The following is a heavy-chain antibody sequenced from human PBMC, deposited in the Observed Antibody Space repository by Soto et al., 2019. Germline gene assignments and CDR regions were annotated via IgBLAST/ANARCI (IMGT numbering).Heavy chain of an antibody. Sequence: LSLTCTVSGGSINTFYWSWVRQPAGKGLEWIGRIFSSGSTSFNPSLESRVAMSVDTSKNHFSPNLSSVTAADMAVYYCAREGSYSAYNFAHGIQLWSFDFWGQGALVTVSS. CDR2: IFSSGST. CDR1: GGSINTFY. J-gene: IGHJ4*02. D-gene: IGHD5-12*01. CDR3: AREGSYSAYNFAHGIQLWSFDF. V-gene: IGHV4-4*07.